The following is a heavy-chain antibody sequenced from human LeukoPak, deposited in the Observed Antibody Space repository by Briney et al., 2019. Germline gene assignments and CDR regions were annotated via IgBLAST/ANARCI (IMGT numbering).Heavy chain of an antibody. V-gene: IGHV3-48*01. CDR3: ARDRLTSGSYFFDY. Sequence: GGSLRLSCAASGFTFSDYSMNWVRQAPGKGLEWISYISGRSSTIYYADSVGGRFTISRDNAKNSMYLQMNSLRAEDTAVYYCARDRLTSGSYFFDYWGKGTLVTVSS. CDR2: ISGRSSTI. J-gene: IGHJ4*02. CDR1: GFTFSDYS. D-gene: IGHD1-26*01.